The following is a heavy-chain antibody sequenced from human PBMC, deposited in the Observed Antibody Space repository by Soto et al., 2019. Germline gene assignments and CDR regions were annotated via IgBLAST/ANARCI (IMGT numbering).Heavy chain of an antibody. J-gene: IGHJ3*02. Sequence: SVKVSCKASGGAFSRYAISWVRQAPGQGLEWVGGIFPMYGTPVYAQKLQGRVTLTADEATTTAYMELSGLRYEDTAFYYCAREYEYKILEFAALDISGQGTMVTVPS. V-gene: IGHV1-69*13. CDR1: GGAFSRYA. CDR3: AREYEYKILEFAALDI. D-gene: IGHD6-6*01. CDR2: IFPMYGTP.